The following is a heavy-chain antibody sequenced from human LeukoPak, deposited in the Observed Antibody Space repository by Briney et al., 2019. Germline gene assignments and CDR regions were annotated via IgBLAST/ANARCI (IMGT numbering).Heavy chain of an antibody. Sequence: GGSLRLSCAASGFTVSSNYMSWVRQAPGKGLECVSVIYSGGSTYYADSVKGRFTISRDNPKNTLYLQMNSLRAEDTAVYYCARYPSDQYYFDYWGQGTLVTVSS. V-gene: IGHV3-53*01. J-gene: IGHJ4*02. CDR2: IYSGGST. CDR3: ARYPSDQYYFDY. CDR1: GFTVSSNY.